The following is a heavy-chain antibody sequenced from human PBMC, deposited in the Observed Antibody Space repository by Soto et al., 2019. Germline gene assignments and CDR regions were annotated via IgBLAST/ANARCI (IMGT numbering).Heavy chain of an antibody. Sequence: GGSLRLSCTASGFTFGDYAMSWFRQAPGKGLEWVGFIRSKAYGGTTEYAASVKGRFNISRDDSKSIAYLQMNSLKTEDTAVYYCTRDSHGVVVIAPFDYWGQGTLVTVSS. CDR1: GFTFGDYA. CDR3: TRDSHGVVVIAPFDY. D-gene: IGHD2-21*01. V-gene: IGHV3-49*03. CDR2: IRSKAYGGTT. J-gene: IGHJ4*02.